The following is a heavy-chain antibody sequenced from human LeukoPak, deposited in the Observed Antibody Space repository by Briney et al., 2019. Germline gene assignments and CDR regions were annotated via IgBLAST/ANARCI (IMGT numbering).Heavy chain of an antibody. Sequence: SETLSLTCTVSGGSISSSSYYWSWSRQPPGKGLEWIGNIYYSGSTNYNPSLKSRVTISVDTSKNQFSLKLSSVTAADTAVYYCTRGSIAYYYMDVWGKGTTVTISS. CDR2: IYYSGST. V-gene: IGHV4-61*01. D-gene: IGHD3-22*01. CDR3: TRGSIAYYYMDV. J-gene: IGHJ6*03. CDR1: GGSISSSSYY.